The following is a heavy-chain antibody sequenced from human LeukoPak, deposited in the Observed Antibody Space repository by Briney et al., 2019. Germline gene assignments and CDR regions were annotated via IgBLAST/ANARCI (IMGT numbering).Heavy chain of an antibody. CDR2: ISNSGSTI. V-gene: IGHV3-11*01. D-gene: IGHD5-18*01. J-gene: IGHJ4*02. CDR1: GFTFSDHY. CDR3: ARVASGYIYGLPLKFFFDD. Sequence: GGSLRLSCAASGFTFSDHYMTWIRQAPGKGLEWVSYISNSGSTIYYADSMRGRFTVSRDNAKSSLFLQMNSLRVEDTAVYYCARVASGYIYGLPLKFFFDDWGQGTLVTVSS.